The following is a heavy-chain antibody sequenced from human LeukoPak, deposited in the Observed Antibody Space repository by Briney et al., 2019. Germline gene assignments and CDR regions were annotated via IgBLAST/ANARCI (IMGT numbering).Heavy chain of an antibody. D-gene: IGHD2-21*02. V-gene: IGHV4-31*03. J-gene: IGHJ4*02. CDR1: GGSISSGDYY. Sequence: SQTLSLTCTVSGGSISSGDYYWSWIRQPPGKGLEWIGYIYYSGSTYYNPSLKSRVTISVDTSTNQFSLKLTSVTAADTAVFYCARCDGYYFDYWGQGTLVTVSS. CDR3: ARCDGYYFDY. CDR2: IYYSGST.